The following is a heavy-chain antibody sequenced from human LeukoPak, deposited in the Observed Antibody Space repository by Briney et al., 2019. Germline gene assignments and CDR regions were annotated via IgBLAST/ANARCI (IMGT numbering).Heavy chain of an antibody. J-gene: IGHJ4*02. D-gene: IGHD6-19*01. CDR2: IYYSGST. Sequence: NPSETLSLTCTVSGGSISSSSYYWGWIRQPPGKGLEWIGSIYYSGSTYYNPSLKSRVTISVDTSKNQFSLKLSSVTAADTAVYYCARTRYSSGWYVDYWGQGTLVTVSS. V-gene: IGHV4-39*01. CDR1: GGSISSSSYY. CDR3: ARTRYSSGWYVDY.